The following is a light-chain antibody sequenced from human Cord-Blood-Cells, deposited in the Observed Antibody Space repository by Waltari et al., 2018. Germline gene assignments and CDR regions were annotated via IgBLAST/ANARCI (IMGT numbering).Light chain of an antibody. V-gene: IGLV1-44*01. CDR1: SSKIGSNT. CDR3: AAWDDSLNGPV. CDR2: SNN. J-gene: IGLJ3*02. Sequence: QSVLTQPPSASGTPGQRVTISCSGSSSKIGSNTVNWYQQRPGTAPKLLIYSNNQRPSGVPDRFSGSKSGTSASLAISGLQSEDEAEYYCAAWDDSLNGPVFGGGTKLTVL.